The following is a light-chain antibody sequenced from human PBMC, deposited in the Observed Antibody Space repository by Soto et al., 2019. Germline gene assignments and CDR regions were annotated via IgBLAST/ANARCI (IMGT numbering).Light chain of an antibody. Sequence: QSVLTQPPSVSAAPGQNVNISCSGSSSNIGNEYVSWYQQLPGTAPKLLIYDNDKRPSGIPDRFSGSKSGNTASLTISGLQAEDEADYYCSSYTSSSTWVFGGGTKVTVL. J-gene: IGLJ3*02. CDR1: SSNIGNEY. CDR3: SSYTSSSTWV. CDR2: DND. V-gene: IGLV1-51*01.